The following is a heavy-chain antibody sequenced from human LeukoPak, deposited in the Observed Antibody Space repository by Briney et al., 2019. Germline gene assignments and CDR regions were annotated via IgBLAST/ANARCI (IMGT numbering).Heavy chain of an antibody. CDR2: IIPIFGTA. Sequence: SVKVSCKASGYTFTSYGISWVRQAPGQGLEWMGGIIPIFGTANYAQKFQGRVTITADESTSTAYMELSSLRSEDTAVYYCARGMGDYYYYGMDVWGQGTTVTVSS. CDR1: GYTFTSYG. V-gene: IGHV1-69*13. D-gene: IGHD1-26*01. CDR3: ARGMGDYYYYGMDV. J-gene: IGHJ6*02.